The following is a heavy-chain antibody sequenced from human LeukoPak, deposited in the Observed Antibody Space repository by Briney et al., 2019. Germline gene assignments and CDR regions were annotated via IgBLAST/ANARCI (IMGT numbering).Heavy chain of an antibody. CDR2: ISNNGGYT. J-gene: IGHJ4*02. CDR1: GFTFSSSA. Sequence: GGSLRLSCAASGFTFSSSAMSWVRQAPGKGPEWVSAISNNGGYTYYADSVQGRFTISWDNSKSTLCLQMNSLRAEDTAVYYCAKQLGYCSDGSCYFPYWGQGALVTVSS. V-gene: IGHV3-23*01. CDR3: AKQLGYCSDGSCYFPY. D-gene: IGHD2-15*01.